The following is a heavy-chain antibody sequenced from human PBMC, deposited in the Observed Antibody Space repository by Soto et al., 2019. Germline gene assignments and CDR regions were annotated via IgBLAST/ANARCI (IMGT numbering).Heavy chain of an antibody. CDR2: VYYTGST. CDR1: GGSVSSGSYY. D-gene: IGHD3-22*01. Sequence: SETLSLTCTVSGGSVSSGSYYWSWIRQPPGKGLEWIGNVYYTGSTNYNPSLKSRVTISVDTSKNQFSLKLRSVSAADTAVYYCARDSPSSGYYYDVLYYFDYWGQGTLVTVSS. V-gene: IGHV4-61*01. J-gene: IGHJ4*02. CDR3: ARDSPSSGYYYDVLYYFDY.